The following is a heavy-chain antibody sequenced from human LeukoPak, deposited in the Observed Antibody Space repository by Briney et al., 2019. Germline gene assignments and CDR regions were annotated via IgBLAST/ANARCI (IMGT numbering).Heavy chain of an antibody. CDR2: IIPILGIA. Sequence: GASVKVSCKASGGTFSSYAISWVRQAPGQGLEWMGGIIPILGIANYAQKFQGRVTITADESTSTAYMELSSLRSEDTAVYYCARTAKPYYYYYGMDVWGQGTTVTVSS. CDR1: GGTFSSYA. J-gene: IGHJ6*02. CDR3: ARTAKPYYYYYGMDV. V-gene: IGHV1-69*10.